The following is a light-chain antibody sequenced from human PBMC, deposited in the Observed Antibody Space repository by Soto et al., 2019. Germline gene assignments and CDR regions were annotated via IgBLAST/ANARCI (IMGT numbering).Light chain of an antibody. CDR1: QSFSSK. V-gene: IGKV3-15*01. CDR2: SAA. J-gene: IGKJ1*01. Sequence: IVLTQSPATLSLSPGQRATLSCRSSQSFSSKLAGCQQKRGRAARRLLNSAATRATSITARCSSSGCGREVSTLISSLQSEDFAVDYCHQYNDWLTWAFGQGTKVDI. CDR3: HQYNDWLTWA.